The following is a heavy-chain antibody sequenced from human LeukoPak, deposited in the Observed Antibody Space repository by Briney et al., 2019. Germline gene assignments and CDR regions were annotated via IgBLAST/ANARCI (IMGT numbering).Heavy chain of an antibody. V-gene: IGHV3-23*01. CDR1: GFTFSGYS. J-gene: IGHJ4*02. CDR2: ISGSGDRR. CDR3: AKGPKQLLVGSRGYYFDY. D-gene: IGHD6-13*01. Sequence: GGSLRLSCAASGFTFSGYSMNWVRQAPGKGLEWVSGISGSGDRRNYADSVKGRFTISRDISKNTLYLQMNSLRAEDTAVYYCAKGPKQLLVGSRGYYFDYWGQGTLVTVSS.